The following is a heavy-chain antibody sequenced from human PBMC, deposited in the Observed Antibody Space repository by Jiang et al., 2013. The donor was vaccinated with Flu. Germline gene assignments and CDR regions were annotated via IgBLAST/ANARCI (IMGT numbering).Heavy chain of an antibody. Sequence: LLKPSETLSLTCAVYGGSFSGYYWSWIRQPPGKGLEWIGEINHSGSTNYNPSLKSRVTISIDTSKNQFSLKLSSVTAADTAVYYCARAPYSSGYYYCFDPWGQGTLVTVSS. CDR3: ARAPYSSGYYYCFDP. J-gene: IGHJ5*02. CDR2: INHSGST. V-gene: IGHV4-34*01. D-gene: IGHD3-22*01. CDR1: GGSFSGYY.